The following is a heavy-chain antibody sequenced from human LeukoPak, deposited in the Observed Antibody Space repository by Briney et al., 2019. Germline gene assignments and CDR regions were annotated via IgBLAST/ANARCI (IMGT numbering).Heavy chain of an antibody. V-gene: IGHV1-2*02. J-gene: IGHJ4*02. CDR3: ARERDILTGYYDY. CDR2: INPNSGGT. Sequence: ASVKVSCKASGYTFTGYYMHWVRQAPGQGLEWMGWINPNSGGTNYAQRFQGRVTMTRDTSISTAYMELSRLRSDDTAVHYCARERDILTGYYDYWGQGTLVTVSS. CDR1: GYTFTGYY. D-gene: IGHD3-9*01.